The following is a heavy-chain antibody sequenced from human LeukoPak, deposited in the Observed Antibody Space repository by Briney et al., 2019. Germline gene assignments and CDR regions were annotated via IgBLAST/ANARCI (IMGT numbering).Heavy chain of an antibody. V-gene: IGHV4-34*01. J-gene: IGHJ3*02. CDR1: GGSFSGYY. CDR2: INHSGST. CDR3: ARAQKEDIVVVVAATPIDAFDI. Sequence: SETLSLTCAVYGGSFSGYYWSWIRQPPGKGLEWIGEINHSGSTNYNPSLKSRVTISVDTSKNQFSLKLSSVTAADTAVHYCARAQKEDIVVVVAATPIDAFDIWGQGTMVTVSS. D-gene: IGHD2-15*01.